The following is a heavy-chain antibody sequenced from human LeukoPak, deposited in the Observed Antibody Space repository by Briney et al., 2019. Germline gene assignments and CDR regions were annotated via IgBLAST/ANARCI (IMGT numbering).Heavy chain of an antibody. CDR3: ARSAAESGGYDSWFDP. J-gene: IGHJ5*02. CDR2: INAGNGNT. CDR1: GYTFTSYT. Sequence: GASVKVSCKASGYTFTSYTIHWVRQAPGQRLEWMGWINAGNGNTKYSQEFQDRVTITRDTSASTAYMELSSLRSEDTAVYYCARSAAESGGYDSWFDPWGQGTLVTVSS. D-gene: IGHD5-12*01. V-gene: IGHV1-3*03.